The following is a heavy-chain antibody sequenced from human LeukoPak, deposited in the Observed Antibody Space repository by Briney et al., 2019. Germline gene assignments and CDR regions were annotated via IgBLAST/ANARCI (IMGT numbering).Heavy chain of an antibody. CDR3: ARDGREWGSVDY. CDR1: GFILSSFD. V-gene: IGHV3-30*02. CDR2: IRYDGSDK. D-gene: IGHD1-26*01. Sequence: PGGSLRLSCAVSGFILSSFDMHWVRQAPGKGLEWVASIRYDGSDKYYADSVKGRFTISRDTAKNSLYLQMNSLRAEDTAVYYCARDGREWGSVDYWGQGTLVTVSS. J-gene: IGHJ4*02.